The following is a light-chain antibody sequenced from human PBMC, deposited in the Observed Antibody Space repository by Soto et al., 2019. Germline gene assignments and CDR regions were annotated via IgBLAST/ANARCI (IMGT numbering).Light chain of an antibody. V-gene: IGKV4-1*01. CDR3: QQYYTTPIT. CDR1: QSVLSSSNNKNY. J-gene: IGKJ5*01. Sequence: DIVMTQSPDSLAVSLGERATFNCKSSQSVLSSSNNKNYLAWYLQKPGQPPKLLIYWASTRESGVPDRFGGSGSGTDFTLTISSLQAEDVAVYYCQQYYTTPITFGQGTRLEIK. CDR2: WAS.